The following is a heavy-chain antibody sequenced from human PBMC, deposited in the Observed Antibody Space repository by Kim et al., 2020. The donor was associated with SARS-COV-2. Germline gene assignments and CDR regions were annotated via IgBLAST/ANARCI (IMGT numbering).Heavy chain of an antibody. Sequence: SVKVSCKASGGTFSSYAISWVRQAPGQGLELMGGIIPIFGTANYAQKFQGRVTITADESTSTAYMELSSLRSEDTAVYYCARGGAYGSGSYSNYWGQGTLVTVSS. J-gene: IGHJ4*02. D-gene: IGHD3-10*01. CDR2: IIPIFGTA. V-gene: IGHV1-69*13. CDR1: GGTFSSYA. CDR3: ARGGAYGSGSYSNY.